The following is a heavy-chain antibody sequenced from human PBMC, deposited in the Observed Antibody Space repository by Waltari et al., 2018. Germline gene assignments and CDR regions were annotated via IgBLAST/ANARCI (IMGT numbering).Heavy chain of an antibody. D-gene: IGHD3-10*01. CDR1: GGTFTSDS. J-gene: IGHJ6*03. Sequence: QVQLVQSGAEAKKPGSSVRVYCRASGGTFTSDSVNWVRRAPGKGLEWMGGIMPVISETKYAVKFQVRLTLTADKSTGTVYLELSSLRSDDTAVYYCAGGDGGYYYYKMDVWGQGTTVTVSS. V-gene: IGHV1-69*02. CDR3: AGGDGGYYYYKMDV. CDR2: IMPVISET.